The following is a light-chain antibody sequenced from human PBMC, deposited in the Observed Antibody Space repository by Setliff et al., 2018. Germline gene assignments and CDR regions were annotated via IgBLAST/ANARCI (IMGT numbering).Light chain of an antibody. V-gene: IGLV2-14*01. CDR3: CSYGWGSIYV. CDR1: TSDVGSFNY. CDR2: DVN. J-gene: IGLJ1*01. Sequence: QSVLTQPASVSGSPGQSITISCTGTTSDVGSFNYVSWYQQYPAKGPTLLIFDVNKRAAGVSNRFSGSKSGNTAFLSISGLQGDDEADYYCCSYGWGSIYVFGSGTKVTVL.